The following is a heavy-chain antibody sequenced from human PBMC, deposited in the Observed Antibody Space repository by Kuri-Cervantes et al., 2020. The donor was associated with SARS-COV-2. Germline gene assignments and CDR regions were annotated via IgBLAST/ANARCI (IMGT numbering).Heavy chain of an antibody. D-gene: IGHD4-11*01. V-gene: IGHV3-66*01. CDR2: IYSGGST. J-gene: IGHJ6*03. CDR3: ARDFPDYSNYPYYYYYMDV. Sequence: GESLKISCAASGFTVSSNYMSWVRQAPGKGLEWVSVIYSGGSTYYADSVKGRFTISRDNSKNSLYLQMNSLRAEDTAVYYCARDFPDYSNYPYYYYYMDVWGKGTTVTVSS. CDR1: GFTVSSNY.